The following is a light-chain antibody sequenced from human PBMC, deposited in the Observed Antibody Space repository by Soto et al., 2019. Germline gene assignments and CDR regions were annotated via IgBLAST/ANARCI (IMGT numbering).Light chain of an antibody. J-gene: IGLJ1*01. CDR2: DNN. CDR1: SSNIGAGSD. CDR3: GTWDSTLSAV. V-gene: IGLV1-40*01. Sequence: QSVLTQPPSVSGAPGQRVTISCTGSSSNIGAGSDVHWYQQLPGTAPKLLIYDNNNRPSGVPDRFSGSKSGTSATLGITGLQTGDEADYYCGTWDSTLSAVFGTGTKVTVL.